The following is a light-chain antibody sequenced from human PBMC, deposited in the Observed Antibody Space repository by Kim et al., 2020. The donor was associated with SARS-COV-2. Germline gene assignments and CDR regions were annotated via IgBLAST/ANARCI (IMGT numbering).Light chain of an antibody. CDR3: QQYDKDPYS. CDR2: KTS. V-gene: IGKV1-5*03. Sequence: ASIGDRVTIACRANKSISSWLAWYQQKPGKAPQLLIYKTSYLESGVPSGFSGSGSGTEFTLTIASLQPDDFATYYCQQYDKDPYSFGQGTKVDIK. CDR1: KSISSW. J-gene: IGKJ2*03.